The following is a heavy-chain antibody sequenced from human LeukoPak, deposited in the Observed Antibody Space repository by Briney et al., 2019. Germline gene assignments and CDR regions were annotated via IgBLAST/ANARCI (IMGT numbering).Heavy chain of an antibody. CDR2: IYYSGST. D-gene: IGHD6-13*01. CDR1: GGSISSYY. Sequence: SETLSLTCTVSGGSISSYYWSWIRQPPGKGLEWIGYIYYSGSTNYNPSLKSRVTISVDTSKNQFSLKLSSVTAADTAVYYCAFSVAAAVAGWGQGTLVTVSS. CDR3: AFSVAAAVAG. V-gene: IGHV4-59*08. J-gene: IGHJ4*02.